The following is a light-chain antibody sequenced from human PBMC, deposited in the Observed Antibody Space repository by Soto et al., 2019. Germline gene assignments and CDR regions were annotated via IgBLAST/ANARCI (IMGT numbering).Light chain of an antibody. CDR2: DVS. J-gene: IGLJ1*01. CDR1: SGDIGDYNY. V-gene: IGLV2-14*01. CDR3: CSYTRSGTLI. Sequence: QSALTQPASVSRSPGQSITISCVRTSGDIGDYNYVSWYQQHPGKVPKVIIYDVSNRPSGVSYRFSGTKSGNTASLTVSGLQAEDEADYYCCSYTRSGTLIFGTG.